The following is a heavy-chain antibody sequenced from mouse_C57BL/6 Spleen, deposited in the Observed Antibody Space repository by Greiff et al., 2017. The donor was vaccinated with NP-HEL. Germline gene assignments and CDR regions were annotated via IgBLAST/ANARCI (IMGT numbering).Heavy chain of an antibody. CDR3: ARPLYYYGSSSFAY. V-gene: IGHV5-17*01. D-gene: IGHD1-1*01. CDR1: GFTFSDYG. Sequence: DVMLVESGGGLVKPGGSLKLSCAASGFTFSDYGMHWVRQAPEKGLEWVAYISSGSSTIYYADTVKGRFTISRDNAKNTLFLQMTSLRSEDTAMYYCARPLYYYGSSSFAYWGQGTLVTVSA. CDR2: ISSGSSTI. J-gene: IGHJ3*01.